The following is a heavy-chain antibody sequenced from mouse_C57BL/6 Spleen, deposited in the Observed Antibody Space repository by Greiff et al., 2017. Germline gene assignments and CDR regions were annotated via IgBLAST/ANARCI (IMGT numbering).Heavy chain of an antibody. CDR1: GYAFSSSW. CDR3: ARTVLGDFDY. Sequence: VQLQQSGPELVKPGASVKISCKASGYAFSSSWMNWVKQRPGKGLEWIGRIDPGDGDTNYNGKFKGKATLTADKSSSTAYMQLSSLTSEDSAVYFCARTVLGDFDYWGQGTTLTVSS. V-gene: IGHV1-82*01. D-gene: IGHD3-3*01. J-gene: IGHJ2*01. CDR2: IDPGDGDT.